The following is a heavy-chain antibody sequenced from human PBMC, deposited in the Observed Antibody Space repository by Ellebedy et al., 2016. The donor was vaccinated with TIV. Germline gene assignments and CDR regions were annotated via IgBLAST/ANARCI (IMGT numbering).Heavy chain of an antibody. CDR2: ISYDGSNK. D-gene: IGHD2-2*01. CDR1: GFTFSSYA. V-gene: IGHV3-30-3*01. Sequence: PGGSLRLSCAASGFTFSSYAMHWVRQAPGKGLEWVAVISYDGSNKYYADSVKGRFTISRDNSKNTLYLQMNSLRAEDTAVYYCARDKDVVVPAALTYFYYYGMDVWGQGTTVTVSS. CDR3: ARDKDVVVPAALTYFYYYGMDV. J-gene: IGHJ6*02.